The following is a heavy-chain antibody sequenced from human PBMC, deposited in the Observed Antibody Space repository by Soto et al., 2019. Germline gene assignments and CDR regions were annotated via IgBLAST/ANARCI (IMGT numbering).Heavy chain of an antibody. J-gene: IGHJ2*01. Sequence: QVQLVQSGAEVKKPGASVKVSCKASGYTFNNYGISWVRQAPGQGLEWMGWIGPYNGNTDHAQNFQGRVTMTTDTSTNTAYMELRSLRSDDTALYYCARCYCSVGSCYTCWHFDLWGRGTLVTVPS. CDR3: ARCYCSVGSCYTCWHFDL. CDR1: GYTFNNYG. CDR2: IGPYNGNT. D-gene: IGHD2-15*01. V-gene: IGHV1-18*01.